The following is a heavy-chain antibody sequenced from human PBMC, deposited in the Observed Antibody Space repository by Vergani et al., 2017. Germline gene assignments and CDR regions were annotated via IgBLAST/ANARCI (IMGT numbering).Heavy chain of an antibody. CDR2: ININSGAT. Sequence: QVQLVQSGAEVKKPGASVKVSCKASGYTFSDHHLHWVRQAPGHGLEWVGWININSGATKLAQKFQGRVTMGTDTSTSTGYMELSSLRSDDTAVYFCARLARVVVPAARPLDLWGQGTLITVSS. V-gene: IGHV1-2*02. D-gene: IGHD2-2*01. CDR3: ARLARVVVPAARPLDL. CDR1: GYTFSDHH. J-gene: IGHJ4*02.